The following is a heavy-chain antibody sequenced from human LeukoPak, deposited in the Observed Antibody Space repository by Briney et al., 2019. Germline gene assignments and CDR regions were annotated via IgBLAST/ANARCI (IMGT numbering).Heavy chain of an antibody. V-gene: IGHV3-48*01. CDR2: ISSSSSTI. J-gene: IGHJ6*03. CDR3: ARTYSSSWYDCYYMDV. CDR1: GSTFSSYS. Sequence: GGSLRLSCAASGSTFSSYSMNWVRQAPGKGLEWVSYISSSSSTIYYADSVKGRFTISRDNAKNSLYLQMNSLRAEDTAVYYCARTYSSSWYDCYYMDVWGKGTTVTVSS. D-gene: IGHD6-13*01.